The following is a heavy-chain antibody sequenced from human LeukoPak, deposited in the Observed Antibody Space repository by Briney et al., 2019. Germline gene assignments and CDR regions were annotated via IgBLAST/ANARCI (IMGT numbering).Heavy chain of an antibody. D-gene: IGHD3-10*01. CDR2: IASDGTI. CDR1: GFTFSSYS. CDR3: ARESFGANFDY. V-gene: IGHV3-48*04. J-gene: IGHJ4*02. Sequence: GGSLRLSCAASGFTFSSYSMNWVRQAPGKGLEWVSFIASDGTIYYADSVKGRFTLSRDNAKNSLYLQMNSLRAEDTAVYYCARESFGANFDYWGQGTLVTVSS.